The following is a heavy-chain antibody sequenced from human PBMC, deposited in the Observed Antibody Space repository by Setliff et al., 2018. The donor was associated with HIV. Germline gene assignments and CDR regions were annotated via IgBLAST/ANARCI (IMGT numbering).Heavy chain of an antibody. CDR1: GVSIRSDVYY. Sequence: SETLSLTCTVSGVSIRSDVYYWSWIRQPAGKGLEWIGHIHTSGSTNYNPSLKSRVTISIDTSKNQFSLKLRSATATDTALYYCARVSSSYYFLGAFDSWGQGTLVTVSS. V-gene: IGHV4-61*09. D-gene: IGHD6-13*01. CDR2: IHTSGST. CDR3: ARVSSSYYFLGAFDS. J-gene: IGHJ4*02.